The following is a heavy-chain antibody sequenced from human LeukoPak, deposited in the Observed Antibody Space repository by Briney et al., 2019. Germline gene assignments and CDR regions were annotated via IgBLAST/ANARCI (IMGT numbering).Heavy chain of an antibody. CDR3: ARSFGYNIFEY. CDR1: GASITTTSLY. Sequence: PSETLSLTCNVSGASITTTSLYWGWIRQPPGKALEWIGSVFFVGTTHYNPSLKSRVTISIDTSKNQFSLKLSSVTAADTAVYYCARSFGYNIFEYWGQGTLVTVSS. D-gene: IGHD5-24*01. J-gene: IGHJ4*02. CDR2: VFFVGTT. V-gene: IGHV4-39*07.